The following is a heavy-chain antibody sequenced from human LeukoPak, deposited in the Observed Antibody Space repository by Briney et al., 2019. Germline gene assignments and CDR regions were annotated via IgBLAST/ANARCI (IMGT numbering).Heavy chain of an antibody. CDR1: GFTFSSYS. V-gene: IGHV3-21*01. CDR3: ARDDPGRCSSTSCYSYYYYMDV. J-gene: IGHJ6*03. Sequence: GGSLRLSCAASGFTFSSYSMDWVRQAPGKGLEWVSSISSSSSYIYYADSVKGRFTISRDSAKNSLYLQMNSLRAEDTAVYYCARDDPGRCSSTSCYSYYYYMDVWGKGTTVTISS. CDR2: ISSSSSYI. D-gene: IGHD2-2*02.